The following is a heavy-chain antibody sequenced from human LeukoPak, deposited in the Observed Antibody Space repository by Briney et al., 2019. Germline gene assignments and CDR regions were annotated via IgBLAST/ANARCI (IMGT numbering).Heavy chain of an antibody. J-gene: IGHJ5*02. CDR3: ARASIVVAPFHWFDP. Sequence: GGSLRLSCAASGFTFSSYWMHWVRQAPGKGLVCVSRINSDGSSTSYADSVKGRFTISRDNAKNTLYLQMNSPRAEDTAVYYCARASIVVAPFHWFDPWGQGTLVTVSS. CDR1: GFTFSSYW. CDR2: INSDGSST. D-gene: IGHD2-15*01. V-gene: IGHV3-74*01.